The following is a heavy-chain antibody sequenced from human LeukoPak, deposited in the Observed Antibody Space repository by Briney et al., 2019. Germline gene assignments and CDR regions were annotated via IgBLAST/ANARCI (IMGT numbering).Heavy chain of an antibody. V-gene: IGHV4-39*01. CDR3: ARIGSGSYYLKPEEQRFDP. Sequence: PSETLSLTCTVSGGSISSSSYYWGWTRSPPGKGLEWLGNIYYSGSTYYNPSLKSRVTISVDTSKNQFSLKLRSVTAADTAVYYCARIGSGSYYLKPEEQRFDPWGQGTLVTVSS. J-gene: IGHJ5*02. D-gene: IGHD3-10*01. CDR2: IYYSGST. CDR1: GGSISSSSYY.